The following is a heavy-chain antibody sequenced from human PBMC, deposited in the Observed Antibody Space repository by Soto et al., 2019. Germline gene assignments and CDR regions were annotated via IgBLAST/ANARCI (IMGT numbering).Heavy chain of an antibody. V-gene: IGHV1-69*13. CDR3: ARDRCSSTSCSPSYYYYGMDV. CDR1: GGTFSSYA. Sequence: SVKVSCKASGGTFSSYAISWVRQAPGQGLEWMGGIIPIFGTANYAQKFQGRVTITADESTSTAYMELSSLRSEDTAVYYCARDRCSSTSCSPSYYYYGMDVWGQGTTVTVSS. CDR2: IIPIFGTA. D-gene: IGHD2-2*01. J-gene: IGHJ6*02.